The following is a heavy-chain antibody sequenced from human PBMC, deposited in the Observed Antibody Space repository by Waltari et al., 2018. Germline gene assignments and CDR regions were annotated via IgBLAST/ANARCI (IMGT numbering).Heavy chain of an antibody. CDR2: INPKNGDT. CDR1: GYSFTDYH. Sequence: QVQFVQSGTEVKKPGASVKVSCQASGYSFTDYHLHWVRQTPGQGLEWLGWINPKNGDTGYAQNFLGRVTMTRDTSINTVYMDLSGLRSDDTAVFYCARDPGPIVGAPDYWGQGTLVTVSS. V-gene: IGHV1-2*02. J-gene: IGHJ4*02. D-gene: IGHD1-26*01. CDR3: ARDPGPIVGAPDY.